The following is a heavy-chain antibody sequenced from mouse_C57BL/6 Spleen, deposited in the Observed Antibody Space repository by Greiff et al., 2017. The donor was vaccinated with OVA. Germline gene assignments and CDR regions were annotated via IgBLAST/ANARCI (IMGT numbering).Heavy chain of an antibody. V-gene: IGHV1-59*01. J-gene: IGHJ1*03. CDR1: GYTFTSYW. D-gene: IGHD2-2*01. CDR2: IDPSDSDT. CDR3: ARDYGCGDDWYFDV. Sequence: QVQLKQPGAELVRPGTSVKLSCKASGYTFTSYWMHWVKQRPGQGLEWIGVIDPSDSDTNYNQKFKGKATLTVDTSSSTAYMQLSSLTSVDSAVAYGARDYGCGDDWYFDVWGTGTTVTVSS.